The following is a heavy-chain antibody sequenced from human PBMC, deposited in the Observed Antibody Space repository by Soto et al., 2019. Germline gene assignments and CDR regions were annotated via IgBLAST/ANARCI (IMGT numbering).Heavy chain of an antibody. V-gene: IGHV3-7*01. CDR1: GFTFSSYW. J-gene: IGHJ4*02. D-gene: IGHD3-16*01. CDR2: IKQDGSEI. CDR3: ASEPGDDYIDY. Sequence: EVQLVESGGGFVQPGGSLRLSCAASGFTFSSYWMAWVRQAPGKGLEWVANIKQDGSEIDYVDSVKGRFIISRHNAKNTIFLQMNSLRVEYTAVFYGASEPGDDYIDYWGQGTMVTVSS.